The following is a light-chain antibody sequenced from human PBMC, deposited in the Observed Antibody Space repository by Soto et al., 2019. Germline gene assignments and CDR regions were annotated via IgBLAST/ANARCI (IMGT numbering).Light chain of an antibody. J-gene: IGLJ1*01. CDR2: ETN. Sequence: QSVLTQPPSVSAAPGQKVTISCFGSSSDIGNNYVSWYQHLPGTAPKLLIYETNKRHSGIPDRFSGSKSGTSATLDITGLQAGDEADYYCGTWDTRLSADVIGTATKVTV. V-gene: IGLV1-51*02. CDR3: GTWDTRLSADV. CDR1: SSDIGNNY.